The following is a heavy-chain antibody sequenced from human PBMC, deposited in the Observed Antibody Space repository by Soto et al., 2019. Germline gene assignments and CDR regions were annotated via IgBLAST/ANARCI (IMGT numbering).Heavy chain of an antibody. J-gene: IGHJ6*02. V-gene: IGHV4-59*01. CDR2: IYYNEST. CDR3: AREGVSSSWYYYYGMDV. D-gene: IGHD6-13*01. CDR1: GGSISSYY. Sequence: PSETLSLTCTVSGGSISSYYWSWIRQPPGKGLEWIGYIYYNESTNYNHSLKSRVTISVDTSKNQYSIKLSSVTAADTAVYYCAREGVSSSWYYYYGMDVWGQGTTVTVS.